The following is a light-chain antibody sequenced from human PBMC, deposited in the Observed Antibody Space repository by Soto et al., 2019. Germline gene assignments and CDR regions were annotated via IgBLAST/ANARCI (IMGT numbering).Light chain of an antibody. CDR3: QQYDT. J-gene: IGKJ2*01. CDR2: SAS. CDR1: QSVSSSD. Sequence: IVLTQSPGTLSLSPGESATLSCRASQSVSSSDLAWYQQKPGQAPRLLIYSASSRATGIPDRFSGSGSGTDFTLTISRLEPEDFAVYYCQQYDTFGQGTKLEIK. V-gene: IGKV3-20*01.